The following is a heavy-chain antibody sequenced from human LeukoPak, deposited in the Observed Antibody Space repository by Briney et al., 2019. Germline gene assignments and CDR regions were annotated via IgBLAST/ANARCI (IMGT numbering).Heavy chain of an antibody. CDR3: ARGYYQKGRAFDI. D-gene: IGHD2-8*01. V-gene: IGHV3-30*02. CDR2: IRYDGSNK. J-gene: IGHJ3*02. CDR1: GFTFSSYG. Sequence: GGSLRLSCAASGFTFSSYGMHWVRQAPGKGLEWVAFIRYDGSNKYYADSVKGRFTISRDNAKNSLYLQMNSLRAEDTALYHCARGYYQKGRAFDIWGQGTMVTVSS.